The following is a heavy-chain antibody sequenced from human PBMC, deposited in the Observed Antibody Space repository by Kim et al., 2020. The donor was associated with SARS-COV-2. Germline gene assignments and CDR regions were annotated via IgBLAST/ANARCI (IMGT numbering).Heavy chain of an antibody. CDR1: GFTFSSYA. V-gene: IGHV3-23*01. J-gene: IGHJ4*02. Sequence: GGSLRLSCAASGFTFSSYAMSWVRQAPGKGPEWVALVSGSGGSTYHADSVKGRSAISSDNSKKTLYLQMNSLRAEETALYYWAEGDSNNWSFFEYWAQGTLVAVS. CDR2: VSGSGGST. D-gene: IGHD1-1*01. CDR3: AEGDSNNWSFFEY.